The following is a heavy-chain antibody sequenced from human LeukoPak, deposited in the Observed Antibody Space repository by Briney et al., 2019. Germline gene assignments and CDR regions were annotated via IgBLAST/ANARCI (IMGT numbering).Heavy chain of an antibody. J-gene: IGHJ4*02. CDR3: ARRRGYSYDLDY. V-gene: IGHV3-64*01. D-gene: IGHD5-18*01. Sequence: GGSLRLSYAASGFTFSSYAMHWVRQAPGKGLEYVSAISSNGGSTYYANSVKGRFTISRDNSKNTLYLQMGSLRAEDMAVYYCARRRGYSYDLDYWGQGTLVTVSS. CDR2: ISSNGGST. CDR1: GFTFSSYA.